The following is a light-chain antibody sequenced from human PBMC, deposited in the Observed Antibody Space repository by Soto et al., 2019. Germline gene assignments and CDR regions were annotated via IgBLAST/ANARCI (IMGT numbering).Light chain of an antibody. CDR1: SGHNSYA. J-gene: IGLJ3*02. CDR3: QTWSTDIRV. CDR2: LNSDGSH. V-gene: IGLV4-69*01. Sequence: QLVLTQPPSASASLGASVKLTCTLSSGHNSYAIAWHQQQPEKGPRYLMKLNSDGSHSKGDGIPDRFSGSSSGAERYLNISSRQSEDEADYYCQTWSTDIRVFGGGTKLTVL.